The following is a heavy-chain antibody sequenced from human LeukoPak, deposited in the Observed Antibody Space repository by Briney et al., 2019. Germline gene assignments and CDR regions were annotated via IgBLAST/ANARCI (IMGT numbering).Heavy chain of an antibody. Sequence: GASVKVSCKASGGTFSSYAISWVRQAPGQGLEWMGGIIPIFGTANYAQKFQGRVTITADESTSTAYMELSSLRSEDTAVYYCARDRVGAIFPDTDAFDIWGQGTMVTVSS. J-gene: IGHJ3*02. D-gene: IGHD1-26*01. CDR1: GGTFSSYA. V-gene: IGHV1-69*13. CDR3: ARDRVGAIFPDTDAFDI. CDR2: IIPIFGTA.